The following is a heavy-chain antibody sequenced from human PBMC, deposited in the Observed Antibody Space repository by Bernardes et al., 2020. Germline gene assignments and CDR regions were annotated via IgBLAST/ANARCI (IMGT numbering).Heavy chain of an antibody. CDR3: TRGYSWTGEI. CDR2: IRSKANSYAT. V-gene: IGHV3-73*01. CDR1: GFTFSGSA. J-gene: IGHJ3*02. D-gene: IGHD5-18*01. Sequence: GGSLRLSCAASGFTFSGSAMHWVRQASGKGLEWVGRIRSKANSYATAYAASVKGRFTISRDDSKNTAYLQMNSLKTEDTAVYYCTRGYSWTGEIWGQGTMVTVSS.